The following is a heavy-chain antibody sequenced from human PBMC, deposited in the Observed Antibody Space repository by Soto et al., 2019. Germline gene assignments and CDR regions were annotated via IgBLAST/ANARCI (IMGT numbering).Heavy chain of an antibody. CDR1: GGPISSCSYY. D-gene: IGHD6-19*01. V-gene: IGHV4-39*01. J-gene: IGHJ5*02. CDR2: IYYSGST. CDR3: ARARAVWLYP. Sequence: SETLSLTCTVSGGPISSCSYYWGWIRQPPGKGLEWIGSIYYSGSTYYNPSLKSRVTISVDTPKNQFSLKLSSVTAADTAVYYCARARAVWLYPWGQGTLVTVSS.